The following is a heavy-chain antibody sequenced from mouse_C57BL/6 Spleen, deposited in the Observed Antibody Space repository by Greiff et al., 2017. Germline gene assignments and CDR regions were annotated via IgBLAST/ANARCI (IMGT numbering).Heavy chain of an antibody. CDR1: GFNIKDDY. V-gene: IGHV14-4*01. CDR2: IDPENGDT. Sequence: EVQLQQSGAELVRPGASVKLSCTASGFNIKDDYMHWVKQRPEQGLEWIGWIDPENGDTEYAPKFQGKATIPADTSSNTAYRQLSSLTSEDTAVYYGTTGSKGDYYTKDDWGQGTSVTVSS. J-gene: IGHJ4*01. CDR3: TTGSKGDYYTKDD.